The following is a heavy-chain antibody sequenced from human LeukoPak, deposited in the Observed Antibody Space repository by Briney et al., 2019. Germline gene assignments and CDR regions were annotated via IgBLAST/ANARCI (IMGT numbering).Heavy chain of an antibody. CDR1: GGSISSSRYY. CDR2: IYYSGST. V-gene: IGHV4-39*07. CDR3: ASRGSGDYAGGYFDY. J-gene: IGHJ4*02. D-gene: IGHD3-22*01. Sequence: SETLSLTCTVSGGSISSSRYYWGGIRQPPGKGLEWIGSIYYSGSTYYTPSLKSRVTISVDTSKNQFSLKLSSVTAADTAVYYCASRGSGDYAGGYFDYWGQGTLVTVSS.